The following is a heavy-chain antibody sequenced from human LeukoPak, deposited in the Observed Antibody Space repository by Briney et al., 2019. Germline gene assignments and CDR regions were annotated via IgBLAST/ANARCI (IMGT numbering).Heavy chain of an antibody. CDR3: ARGRNYDFWSSYYCFDY. V-gene: IGHV4-38-2*01. CDR1: GYSISSAYY. CDR2: IYHSGRT. J-gene: IGHJ4*02. D-gene: IGHD3-3*01. Sequence: PSETLSLTCAASGYSISSAYYWGWIRKPPGKGLEWIGSIYHSGRTFYNPSLKSRVTISIDTSRNQFSLKLTSVTAADTAVYYCARGRNYDFWSSYYCFDYWGQGTLVTVSS.